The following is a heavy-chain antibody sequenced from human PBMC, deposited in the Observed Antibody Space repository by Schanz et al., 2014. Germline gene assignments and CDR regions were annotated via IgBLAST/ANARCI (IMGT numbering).Heavy chain of an antibody. CDR3: ARVHIATYHYNSPGAFDI. CDR2: INAHTGNT. D-gene: IGHD3-10*01. V-gene: IGHV1-18*01. J-gene: IGHJ3*02. Sequence: QGQLVQSGAEVKKPGASVKVSCKASGYTFTSYGITWVRQAPGQGLEWMGRINAHTGNTQYAQKFQGRVNMTRDTVTTTVHLELTRLRTDDTAIYYCARVHIATYHYNSPGAFDIWGQGTRGTVSS. CDR1: GYTFTSYG.